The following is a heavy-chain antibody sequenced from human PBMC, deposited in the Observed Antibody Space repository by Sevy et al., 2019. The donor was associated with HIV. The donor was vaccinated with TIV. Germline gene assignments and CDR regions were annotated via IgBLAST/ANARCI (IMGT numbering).Heavy chain of an antibody. J-gene: IGHJ4*02. CDR2: IIHSGST. CDR1: GGSFSGYY. V-gene: IGHV4-34*01. CDR3: ARGQWEHLY. D-gene: IGHD1-26*01. Sequence: TLSLTCAVYGGSFSGYYWSWIRQPPGKGLEWIGEIIHSGSTTYNPSLKSRVTISIDTSKNQFSLKLNSVTAADTAMYYCARGQWEHLYWGQGTLVTVSS.